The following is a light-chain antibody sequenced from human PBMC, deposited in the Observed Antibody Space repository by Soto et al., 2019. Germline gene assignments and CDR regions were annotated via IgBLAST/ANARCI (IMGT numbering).Light chain of an antibody. CDR3: QPCDTGWP. CDR2: DAS. J-gene: IGKJ1*01. Sequence: DIQMPQSPSTPSASVGASVTITCRSSHNIDRWLAWYQQKPGKAPKLLIYDASTLETGVPSRFSGVGSAREFTIAISGLQPDVFASDDCQPCDTGWPFGQGTKVDIK. CDR1: HNIDRW. V-gene: IGKV1-5*01.